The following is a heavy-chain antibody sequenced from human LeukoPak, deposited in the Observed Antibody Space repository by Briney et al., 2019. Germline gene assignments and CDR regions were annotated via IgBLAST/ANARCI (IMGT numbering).Heavy chain of an antibody. CDR2: MNPNSGNT. D-gene: IGHD2-15*01. Sequence: ASVKVSCKASGYTFTGYYMHWVRQAPGQGLEWMGWMNPNSGNTGYAQKFQGRVTITRNTSISTAYMELSSLRSEDTAVYYCARGPVKYCSGGSCHSPYYYYYMDVWGKGTTVTVSS. J-gene: IGHJ6*03. CDR1: GYTFTGYY. V-gene: IGHV1-8*03. CDR3: ARGPVKYCSGGSCHSPYYYYYMDV.